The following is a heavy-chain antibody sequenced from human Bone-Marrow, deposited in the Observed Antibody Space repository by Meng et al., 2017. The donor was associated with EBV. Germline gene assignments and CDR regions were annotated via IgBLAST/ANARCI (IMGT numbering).Heavy chain of an antibody. J-gene: IGHJ5*02. CDR1: GGSFSGYY. V-gene: IGHV4-34*01. CDR3: ARGGFLTGTRGWFDP. Sequence: QLQLQQWGAGLLKPSXTLSLTCAVYGGSFSGYYWRWIRQPPGKGLEWIGEINHSGSTNYNPSLKSRVTISVDTSKNQFSLNLSSVTAADTAVYYCARGGFLTGTRGWFDPWGQGTLVTVSS. D-gene: IGHD1-20*01. CDR2: INHSGST.